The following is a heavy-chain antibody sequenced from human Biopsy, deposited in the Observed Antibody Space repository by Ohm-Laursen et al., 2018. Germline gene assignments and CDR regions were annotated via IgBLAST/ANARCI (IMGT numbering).Heavy chain of an antibody. CDR2: NIPILGTG. V-gene: IGHV1-69*06. Sequence: GASVKVSCNAPGGTFISYGVNWVRQAPGQGLEWLGGNIPILGTGNYAQKFQDRVTVAADTSTSTATMELRSLRSDDTAVYYCATKLTGYFHHWGQGTLVIVSS. CDR3: ATKLTGYFHH. D-gene: IGHD3-9*01. CDR1: GGTFISYG. J-gene: IGHJ1*01.